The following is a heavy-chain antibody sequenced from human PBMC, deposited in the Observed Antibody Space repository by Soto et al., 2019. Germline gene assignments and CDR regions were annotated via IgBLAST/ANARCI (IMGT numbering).Heavy chain of an antibody. J-gene: IGHJ4*02. CDR3: ARDSSAWPNYFDS. CDR2: IKQDESEK. CDR1: GLTFTDYW. V-gene: IGHV3-7*03. D-gene: IGHD6-19*01. Sequence: GGSLRLSCVTYGLTFTDYWMSWVRQAPGKGLEWVANIKQDESEKNYLDSVKGRFTISRDNAKNSLYLQMNSLRAEDTAVYYCARDSSAWPNYFDSWGQGIQVTVSS.